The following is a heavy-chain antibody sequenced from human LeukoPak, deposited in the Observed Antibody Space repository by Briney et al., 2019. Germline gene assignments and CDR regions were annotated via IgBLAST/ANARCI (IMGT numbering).Heavy chain of an antibody. D-gene: IGHD2-21*02. V-gene: IGHV3-23*01. J-gene: IGHJ4*02. CDR3: AKTASGVTDSYFDY. CDR2: ISGVDGTT. CDR1: KFNFNSYG. Sequence: GGSLRLSCTTSKFNFNSYGMTWVRQAPGKGLEWVSAISGVDGTTYYADSVKGRFTISRDNSMNTLYLQMNSLRAEDTAAYYCAKTASGVTDSYFDYWGQGTLVTVSS.